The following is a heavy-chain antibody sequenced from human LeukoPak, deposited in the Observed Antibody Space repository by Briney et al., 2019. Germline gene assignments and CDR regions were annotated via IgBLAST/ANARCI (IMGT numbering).Heavy chain of an antibody. D-gene: IGHD3-3*01. J-gene: IGHJ5*02. V-gene: IGHV1-69*06. CDR3: AFDFSGWFDP. CDR1: RCTFSSYV. CDR2: IIPIFGTA. Sequence: SVNVSCKASRCTFSSYVISWVRQAPGQGLEWMGGIIPIFGTANYSQKFQGRVTINADKPSSTAYMELSSLRSEDTAVYYCAFDFSGWFDPWGQGTLVTVSS.